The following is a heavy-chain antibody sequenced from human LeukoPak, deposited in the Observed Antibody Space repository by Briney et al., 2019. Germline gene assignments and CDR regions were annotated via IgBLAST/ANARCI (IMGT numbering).Heavy chain of an antibody. J-gene: IGHJ3*02. D-gene: IGHD2-15*01. V-gene: IGHV4-30-4*07. CDR1: GGSISSGGYF. CDR3: ARDPRYCSGGSCYIYFDI. CDR2: IYYSGTT. Sequence: SETLSLTCVVSGGSISSGGYFWSWIRQPPGKGLEWIGYIYYSGTTYYNPSLKSRVTISVDTSKNQFSLKLSSVTAADTAVYYCARDPRYCSGGSCYIYFDIWGQGTMVTVSS.